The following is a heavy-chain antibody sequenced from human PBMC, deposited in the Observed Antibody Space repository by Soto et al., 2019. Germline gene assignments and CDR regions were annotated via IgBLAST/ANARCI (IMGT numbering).Heavy chain of an antibody. V-gene: IGHV1-18*01. Sequence: QVQLVQSGAEVKKPGASVKVSCKASGYSFTTYGVTWVRQAPGQGLEWMGWISAYNGHANYAQKVQDILTMTADTSTSTAYMALRSLRSADTAVYSCARGGDYGDYGMDVWGPGTTVIVSS. J-gene: IGHJ6*02. CDR2: ISAYNGHA. D-gene: IGHD4-17*01. CDR1: GYSFTTYG. CDR3: ARGGDYGDYGMDV.